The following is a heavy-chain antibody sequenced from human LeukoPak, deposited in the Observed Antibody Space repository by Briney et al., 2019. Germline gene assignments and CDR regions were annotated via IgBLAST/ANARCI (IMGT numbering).Heavy chain of an antibody. J-gene: IGHJ4*02. CDR3: ATDWGRLSGYYRY. Sequence: ASVKVSCKASGYTFTSYYMHWVRQAPGKGLEWMGGFDPEDGETIYAQKFQGRVTMTEDTSTDTAYMELSSLRSEDTAVYYCATDWGRLSGYYRYWGQGTLVTVSS. CDR1: GYTFTSYY. V-gene: IGHV1-24*01. CDR2: FDPEDGET. D-gene: IGHD3-22*01.